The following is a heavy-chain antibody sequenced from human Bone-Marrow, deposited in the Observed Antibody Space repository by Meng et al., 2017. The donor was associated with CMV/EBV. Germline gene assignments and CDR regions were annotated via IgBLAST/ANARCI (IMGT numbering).Heavy chain of an antibody. D-gene: IGHD6-6*01. CDR2: ISGHNGKT. V-gene: IGHV1-18*01. CDR1: GYTVSNYG. CDR3: ARDVEYTSSSPGF. J-gene: IGHJ4*02. Sequence: KDSGYTVSNYGISWVRQAPGQGLEWMGWISGHNGKTHSIRKFQGRLTMTTDTSTRTSYMELRSLRSGDTAVYYCARDVEYTSSSPGFWGQGTLVTVSS.